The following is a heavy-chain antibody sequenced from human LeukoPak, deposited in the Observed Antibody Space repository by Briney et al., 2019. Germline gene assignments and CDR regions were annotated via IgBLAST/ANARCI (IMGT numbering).Heavy chain of an antibody. CDR1: GYSIGSGSY. J-gene: IGHJ4*02. CDR3: ARDGVYSSSPYPDY. D-gene: IGHD6-13*01. V-gene: IGHV4-38-2*02. Sequence: PSETLSLTCAVSGYSIGSGSYWGWIRQPPGKGLEWIGSIFHSGTTYYNPSLKSRVTISVDTSKNQFSLKLSSVTAADTAVYYYARDGVYSSSPYPDYWGQGTLVTVSS. CDR2: IFHSGTT.